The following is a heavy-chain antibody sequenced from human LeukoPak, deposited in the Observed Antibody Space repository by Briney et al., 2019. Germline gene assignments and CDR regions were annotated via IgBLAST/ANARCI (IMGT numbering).Heavy chain of an antibody. V-gene: IGHV4-31*03. CDR2: IYYSGST. CDR3: AREEATIPHFDY. Sequence: PSETLSLTCTVSGGSISSGGYYWSWIRQHPGKGLEWIGYIYYSGSTYYNPSLKSRVTISVDTSKNQFSLKLSSVTAADTAEYYCAREEATIPHFDYWGRGTLVTVSS. CDR1: GGSISSGGYY. D-gene: IGHD5-12*01. J-gene: IGHJ4*02.